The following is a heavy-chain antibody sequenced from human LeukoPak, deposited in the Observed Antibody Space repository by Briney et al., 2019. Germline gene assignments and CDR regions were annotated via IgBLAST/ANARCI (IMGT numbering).Heavy chain of an antibody. CDR1: GDSVSSNSAA. Sequence: SQTLSLTCAISGDSVSSNSAAWNWIRQSPSRGLEWLGRTYYRSKWYNDYAVSVKSRITINPDTSKNQFSLQLNSVTPEDTAVYYCARGLEISPYYDYVWGSYRPFDYWGQGTLVTVSS. V-gene: IGHV6-1*01. J-gene: IGHJ4*02. D-gene: IGHD3-16*02. CDR2: TYYRSKWYN. CDR3: ARGLEISPYYDYVWGSYRPFDY.